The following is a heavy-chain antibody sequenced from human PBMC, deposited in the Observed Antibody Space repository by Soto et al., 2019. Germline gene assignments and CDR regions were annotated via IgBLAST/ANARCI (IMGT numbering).Heavy chain of an antibody. Sequence: ASVKVSCKASGYTFTSYDINWVRQTAGQGLEWMGWMSPKTANTGYAQKFQGRVTMTRNTSISTAYMELSSLRSEDTAVYYCARGGEAMVXPIYWFDPWGQGTLFTVSS. CDR1: GYTFTSYD. V-gene: IGHV1-8*01. CDR3: ARGGEAMVXPIYWFDP. CDR2: MSPKTANT. D-gene: IGHD5-18*01. J-gene: IGHJ5*02.